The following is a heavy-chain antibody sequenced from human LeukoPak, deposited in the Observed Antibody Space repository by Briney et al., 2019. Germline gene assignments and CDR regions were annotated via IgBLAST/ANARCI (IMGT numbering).Heavy chain of an antibody. CDR3: ARGPAYSGHY. V-gene: IGHV4-39*01. CDR2: IYYSGST. CDR1: GGSISSSSYY. D-gene: IGHD5-12*01. Sequence: SETLSLTCTVSGGSISSSSYYWGWIRQPPGKGLEWIGSIYYSGSTYYNPSLKSRVTISVDTSKNQFSLKLNSVTAADTAVYYCARGPAYSGHYWGQGTLVTVSS. J-gene: IGHJ4*02.